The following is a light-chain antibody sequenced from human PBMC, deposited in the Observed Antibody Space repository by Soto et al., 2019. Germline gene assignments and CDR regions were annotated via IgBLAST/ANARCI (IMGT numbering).Light chain of an antibody. J-gene: IGLJ1*01. Sequence: QSVLTQTPSASGTPGQRVTISCSGSSSNIGSNYVYWYQQLPGTAPKLLIHRNNQRPSGVPDRFSGSKSGTSASLAISGLRSEDEADYYCAAWDDSLSGHYVFGTGTKLTVL. CDR2: RNN. V-gene: IGLV1-47*01. CDR3: AAWDDSLSGHYV. CDR1: SSNIGSNY.